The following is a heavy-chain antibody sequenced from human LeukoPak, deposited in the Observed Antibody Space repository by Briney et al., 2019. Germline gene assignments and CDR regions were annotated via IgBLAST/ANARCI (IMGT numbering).Heavy chain of an antibody. CDR2: IYTSGST. CDR3: ARGPDYSNYVDY. V-gene: IGHV4-4*07. J-gene: IGHJ4*02. D-gene: IGHD4-11*01. Sequence: SETLSLTCTVSGGSISSYYWSWIRQPAGKGLEWIGRIYTSGSTNYNPSLKSRVTISLDTSKNQFSLKLSSVTAADTAVYYCARGPDYSNYVDYWGQGTLVTVSS. CDR1: GGSISSYY.